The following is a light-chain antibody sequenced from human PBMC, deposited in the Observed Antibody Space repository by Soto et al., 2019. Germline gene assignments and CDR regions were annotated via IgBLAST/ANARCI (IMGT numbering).Light chain of an antibody. V-gene: IGLV4-69*01. J-gene: IGLJ1*01. CDR1: RGHSNYA. CDR3: QTWGTGIRV. Sequence: QPVLTQSPSASASLGASVKLTCTLSRGHSNYAIAWHQQQPEKGPRYLMKVNSDGSHRKGDGIPDRFSGSSSGAQRYLTISSLQSEDEADYYCQTWGTGIRVFGTGTKLTVL. CDR2: VNSDGSH.